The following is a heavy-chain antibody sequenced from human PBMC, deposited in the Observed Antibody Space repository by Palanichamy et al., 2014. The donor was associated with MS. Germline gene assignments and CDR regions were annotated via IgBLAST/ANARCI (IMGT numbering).Heavy chain of an antibody. V-gene: IGHV4-38-2*01. CDR3: ASTGRIAVAGKGDY. D-gene: IGHD6-19*01. CDR1: GYSISSGYY. Sequence: QVQLQESGPGLVKPSETLSLTCAVSGYSISSGYYWGWIRRPPGKGLEWIGSIYHSGSTYYNPSLKSRVTISVDTSKNQFSLKLSSVTAADTAVYYCASTGRIAVAGKGDYWGQGTLVTVSS. J-gene: IGHJ4*02. CDR2: IYHSGST.